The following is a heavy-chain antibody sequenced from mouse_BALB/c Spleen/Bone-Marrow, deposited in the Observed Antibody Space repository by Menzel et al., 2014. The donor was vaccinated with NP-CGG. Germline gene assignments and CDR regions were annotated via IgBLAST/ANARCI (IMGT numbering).Heavy chain of an antibody. J-gene: IGHJ4*01. CDR2: INPGSGGT. D-gene: IGHD4-1*01. CDR3: ARCLTGTSAMDY. CDR1: GYAFTNYL. V-gene: IGHV1-54*01. Sequence: QVQLQQSGAELVRPGTSVKVSCRASGYAFTNYLIEWVKQRPGQGLEWIGVINPGSGGTNYNEKFKAKATLTVDKSSSTAYMQLSSLTSDDSAVYFCARCLTGTSAMDYWGQGTSVTVSS.